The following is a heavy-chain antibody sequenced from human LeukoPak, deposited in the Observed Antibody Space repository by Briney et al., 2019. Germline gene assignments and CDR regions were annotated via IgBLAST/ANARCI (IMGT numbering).Heavy chain of an antibody. CDR2: ISGSGGST. Sequence: PGGSLRLSCAASGFTFSSHAMSWVRQAPGKGLEWVSAISGSGGSTYYADSVKGRFTISRDNSKNTLYLQMNSLRAEDTAVYYCAKDPNSSGWYGGAYWGQGTLVTVSS. CDR1: GFTFSSHA. CDR3: AKDPNSSGWYGGAY. V-gene: IGHV3-23*01. J-gene: IGHJ4*02. D-gene: IGHD6-19*01.